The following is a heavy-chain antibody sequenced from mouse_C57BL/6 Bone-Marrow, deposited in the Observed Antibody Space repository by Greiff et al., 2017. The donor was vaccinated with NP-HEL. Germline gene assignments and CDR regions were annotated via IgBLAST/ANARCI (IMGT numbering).Heavy chain of an antibody. Sequence: EVMLVESGGGLVQPGGSLSLSCAASGFTFTDYYMSWVRQPPGKALEWLGFIRNKANGYTTEYSASVKGRFTISRDNSQSILYLQMNALRAEDSATYYCARILSYYYGSSYAYFDYWGQGTTLTVSS. J-gene: IGHJ2*01. V-gene: IGHV7-3*01. D-gene: IGHD1-1*01. CDR2: IRNKANGYTT. CDR1: GFTFTDYY. CDR3: ARILSYYYGSSYAYFDY.